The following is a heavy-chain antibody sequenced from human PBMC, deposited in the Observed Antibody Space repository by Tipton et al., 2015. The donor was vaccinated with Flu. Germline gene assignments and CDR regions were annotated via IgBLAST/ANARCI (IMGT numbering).Heavy chain of an antibody. D-gene: IGHD4-17*01. Sequence: TLSLTCTVSGDSISSYYWSWIRQPAGKGLEWIGRIYTSGSTNYNPSLKSRVTMSVDTSKNQFSLKLSSVTAADTAVYYCAGIDYGDYNWYFDLWGRGTLVTVSS. CDR2: IYTSGST. CDR3: AGIDYGDYNWYFDL. J-gene: IGHJ2*01. V-gene: IGHV4-4*07. CDR1: GDSISSYY.